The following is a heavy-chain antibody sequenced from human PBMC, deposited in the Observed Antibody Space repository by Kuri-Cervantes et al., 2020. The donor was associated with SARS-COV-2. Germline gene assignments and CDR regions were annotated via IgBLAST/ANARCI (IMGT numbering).Heavy chain of an antibody. J-gene: IGHJ6*02. V-gene: IGHV3-30*03. Sequence: LSLTCAASGFTFSSYGMHWVRQAPGKGLEWVAVISYDGSNKYYADSVKGRFTISRDNSKNTLYLQMNSLRAEDTAVYYCARDYCSSTSCYFYYYYGMDVWGQGTTVTVSS. D-gene: IGHD2-2*01. CDR1: GFTFSSYG. CDR3: ARDYCSSTSCYFYYYYGMDV. CDR2: ISYDGSNK.